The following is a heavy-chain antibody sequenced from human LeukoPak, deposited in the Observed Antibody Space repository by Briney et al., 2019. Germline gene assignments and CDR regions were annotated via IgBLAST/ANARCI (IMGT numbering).Heavy chain of an antibody. D-gene: IGHD2-15*01. CDR2: INHSGST. Sequence: SETLSLTCAVYGGSFSGYYWSWIRQPPGKGLEWIGEINHSGSTNYNPSLKSRVTISVDTSKNQFSLKLSSVTAADTAVYYCARAPSGCCSGGSCYHFDYWGQGTLVTVSS. CDR3: ARAPSGCCSGGSCYHFDY. J-gene: IGHJ4*02. V-gene: IGHV4-34*01. CDR1: GGSFSGYY.